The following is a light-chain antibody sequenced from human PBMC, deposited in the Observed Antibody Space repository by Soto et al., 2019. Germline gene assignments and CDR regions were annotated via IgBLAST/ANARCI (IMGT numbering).Light chain of an antibody. J-gene: IGKJ1*01. Sequence: DIQMTQSPSSVSASVGDRVTITCRASQSIRSYLNWYQERPGKAPKVLIYAASSLQSGVPSRFSGSGSGTDFTLTISSLQPEDFATYYCQQSFSTPRTFGQGTKVDIK. CDR2: AAS. CDR3: QQSFSTPRT. V-gene: IGKV1-39*01. CDR1: QSIRSY.